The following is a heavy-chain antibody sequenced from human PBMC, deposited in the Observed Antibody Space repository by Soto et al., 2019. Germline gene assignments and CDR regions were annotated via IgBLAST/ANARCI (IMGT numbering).Heavy chain of an antibody. J-gene: IGHJ6*02. CDR1: GDSVSSNSAA. CDR2: TYYRSKWYN. CDR3: ARGSGYSMGYPYYYYYGMDV. V-gene: IGHV6-1*01. D-gene: IGHD2-21*01. Sequence: PSETLSLTCAISGDSVSSNSAAWNWIRQSPSRGLEWLGRTYYRSKWYNDYAVSVKSRITINPDTSKNQFSLKLSSVTAADTAVYYCARGSGYSMGYPYYYYYGMDVWGQGTTVTVSS.